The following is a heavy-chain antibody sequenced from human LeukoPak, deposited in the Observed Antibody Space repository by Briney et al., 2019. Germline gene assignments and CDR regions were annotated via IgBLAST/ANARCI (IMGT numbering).Heavy chain of an antibody. Sequence: GGSLRLSCEASGFTFSSYNMHWVRQAPGEGLMWVSRINDDGTDTKYAESVKGRFTISRDNAKNTLYLQMNSLRADDTAMYYCARDLDWLIYDYWGQGSLVVVSS. CDR3: ARDLDWLIYDY. V-gene: IGHV3-74*03. CDR2: INDDGTDT. J-gene: IGHJ4*02. D-gene: IGHD2-21*01. CDR1: GFTFSSYN.